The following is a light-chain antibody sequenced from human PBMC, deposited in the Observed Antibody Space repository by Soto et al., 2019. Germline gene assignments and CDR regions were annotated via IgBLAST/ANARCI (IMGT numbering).Light chain of an antibody. Sequence: EIVMTQSPATLSVSPGERATLSCRASQSITGNLTWYQQKPGQAPRLLIYDASTRATGIPARFSGSGSGTDFTLTISGLQSEDFAVYYCQQYNNWPQTFGQGTKV. V-gene: IGKV3-15*01. J-gene: IGKJ1*01. CDR3: QQYNNWPQT. CDR2: DAS. CDR1: QSITGN.